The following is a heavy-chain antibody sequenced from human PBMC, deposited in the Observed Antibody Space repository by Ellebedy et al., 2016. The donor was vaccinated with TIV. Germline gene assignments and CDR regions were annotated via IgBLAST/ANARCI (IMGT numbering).Heavy chain of an antibody. J-gene: IGHJ3*02. Sequence: GGSLRLXXAASGFTFSSYAMSWVRQAPGKGLEWVSAISGSGGSTYYADSVKGRFTISRDNSKNTLYLQMNSLRAEDTAVYYCARVSVGATKCVGCGAFDIWGQGTMVTVSS. CDR2: ISGSGGST. CDR1: GFTFSSYA. CDR3: ARVSVGATKCVGCGAFDI. V-gene: IGHV3-23*01. D-gene: IGHD1-26*01.